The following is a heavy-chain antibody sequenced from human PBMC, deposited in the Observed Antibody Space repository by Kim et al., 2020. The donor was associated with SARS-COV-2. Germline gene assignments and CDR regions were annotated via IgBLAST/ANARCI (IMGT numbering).Heavy chain of an antibody. CDR1: GLTFSDHY. CDR2: SRNKAKSYTT. CDR3: ASHPSKRGDYASDY. J-gene: IGHJ4*02. Sequence: GGSLRLSCAVSGLTFSDHYLDWVRQAPGKGLEWVGRSRNKAKSYTTEYAASVKGRFTISRDDSKNSLYLQMNSLKTEDTAVYYCASHPSKRGDYASDYWGQGILVTVSS. V-gene: IGHV3-72*01. D-gene: IGHD4-17*01.